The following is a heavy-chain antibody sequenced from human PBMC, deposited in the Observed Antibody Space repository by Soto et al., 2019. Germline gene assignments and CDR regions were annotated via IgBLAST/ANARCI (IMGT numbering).Heavy chain of an antibody. V-gene: IGHV4-39*01. CDR3: ARHGMEVYYDFWSGYFDY. J-gene: IGHJ4*02. CDR1: GGSISSSSYY. Sequence: SETLSLTCTVSGGSISSSSYYWGWIRQPPGKGLEWIGSIYYSGSTYYNPSLKSRVTISVDTSKNQFSLKLSSVTAADTAVYYCARHGMEVYYDFWSGYFDYWGQGTLVTVSS. D-gene: IGHD3-3*01. CDR2: IYYSGST.